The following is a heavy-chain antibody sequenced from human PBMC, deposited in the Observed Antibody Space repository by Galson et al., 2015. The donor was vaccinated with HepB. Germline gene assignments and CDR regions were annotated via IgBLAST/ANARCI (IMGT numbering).Heavy chain of an antibody. D-gene: IGHD2/OR15-2a*01. CDR2: INPGDSDT. Sequence: QSGAEVKQPGESLRISCEGFGYSSSNYWIAWLRQTPGQGLEWMGIINPGDSDTRYNPPFQGQVIISADKSINTAYLHWSSLKAPDTAMYYCARGTQYCNGHSCRFDYWGQGSMVTVSS. CDR3: ARGTQYCNGHSCRFDY. J-gene: IGHJ4*02. V-gene: IGHV5-51*01. CDR1: GYSSSNYW.